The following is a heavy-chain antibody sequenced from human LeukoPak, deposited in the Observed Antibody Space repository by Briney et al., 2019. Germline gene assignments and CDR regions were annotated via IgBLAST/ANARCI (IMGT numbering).Heavy chain of an antibody. CDR1: GYTFT. CDR3: ARDNSVGDIAWWFDP. Sequence: ASVKVSCKASGYTFTIHWVRQAPGQGLEWMGLINPSGSSTLYAQKFQGRVTMTRDMSTTTDYMELSSLRSEDTAVYYCARDNSVGDIAWWFDPWGQGTLVTVSS. D-gene: IGHD3-16*02. V-gene: IGHV1-46*01. CDR2: INPSGSST. J-gene: IGHJ5*02.